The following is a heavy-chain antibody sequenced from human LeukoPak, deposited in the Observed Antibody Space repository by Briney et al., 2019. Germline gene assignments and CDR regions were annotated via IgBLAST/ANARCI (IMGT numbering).Heavy chain of an antibody. CDR2: ITVYNGDT. CDR1: GYTFINHG. Sequence: ASVKVSCKASGYTFINHGVTWVRQAPGQGLEWMGRITVYNGDTKSAQKFQGRVTMTADTSTNTAYMELGSLTSDDTAVYYCARGDHYYYDSSGYYPALYYYGMDVWGQGTTVTVSS. V-gene: IGHV1-18*01. D-gene: IGHD3-22*01. CDR3: ARGDHYYYDSSGYYPALYYYGMDV. J-gene: IGHJ6*02.